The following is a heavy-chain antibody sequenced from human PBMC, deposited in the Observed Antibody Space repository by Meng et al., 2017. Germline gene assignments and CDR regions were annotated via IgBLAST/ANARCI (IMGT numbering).Heavy chain of an antibody. CDR1: GGTFSSYA. V-gene: IGHV1-69*13. CDR2: IIPIFGTA. D-gene: IGHD2-2*01. J-gene: IGHJ6*02. Sequence: SVKVSCKASGGTFSSYAISWVRQAPGQGLEWMGGIIPIFGTANYAQKFQGRVTITADESTSTAYMELSSLRSEGTAVYYCASDTYCSSTSCYGWGGYYYYGMDVWGQETTVTVSS. CDR3: ASDTYCSSTSCYGWGGYYYYGMDV.